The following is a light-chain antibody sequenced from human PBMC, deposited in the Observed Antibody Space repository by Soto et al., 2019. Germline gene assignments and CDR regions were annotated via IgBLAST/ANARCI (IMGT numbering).Light chain of an antibody. CDR3: CSYAGSSTFVV. V-gene: IGLV2-23*03. CDR2: EGT. CDR1: SSDIGNYNF. J-gene: IGLJ2*01. Sequence: QSALTQPASVSGSLGQSINISCTGTSSDIGNYNFVSWYQQHPGKAPKLMIFEGTKRPSGVSNRFSGSKSGNTASLTISGLQAEDEADYHCCSYAGSSTFVVFGRGTKLAVL.